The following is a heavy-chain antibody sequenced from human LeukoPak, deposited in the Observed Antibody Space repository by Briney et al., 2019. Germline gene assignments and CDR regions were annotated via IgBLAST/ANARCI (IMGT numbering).Heavy chain of an antibody. Sequence: GGSLRLSCAASGFTFSSYAMSWVRQAPGKGLEWVSYISSSGSTIYYADSVKGRFTISRDNAKNSLYLQMNSLRAEDTAVYYCAREGDYSNYGVFDYWGQGTLVTVSS. CDR1: GFTFSSYA. V-gene: IGHV3-48*04. CDR3: AREGDYSNYGVFDY. J-gene: IGHJ4*02. CDR2: ISSSGSTI. D-gene: IGHD4-11*01.